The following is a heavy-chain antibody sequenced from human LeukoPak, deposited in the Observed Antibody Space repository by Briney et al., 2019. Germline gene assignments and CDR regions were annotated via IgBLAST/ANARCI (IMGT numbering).Heavy chain of an antibody. Sequence: SETLSLTCTVSGGSIMSYYWSWIRQPAGKGLEWIGRIYSSGSTNSNPSLKSRVTMSVDTSKNQFSLKLSSVTAADTAVYYCARGFGPIGYYPGAYFDYWGQGTLVTVSS. CDR2: IYSSGST. CDR1: GGSIMSYY. J-gene: IGHJ4*02. D-gene: IGHD3-22*01. CDR3: ARGFGPIGYYPGAYFDY. V-gene: IGHV4-4*07.